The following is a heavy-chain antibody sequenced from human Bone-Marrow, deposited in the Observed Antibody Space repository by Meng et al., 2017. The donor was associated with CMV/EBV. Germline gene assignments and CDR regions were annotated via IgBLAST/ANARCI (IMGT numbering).Heavy chain of an antibody. D-gene: IGHD3-10*01. Sequence: GGSLRLSCAASGFTFSSYAMHWVRQAPGKGLEWVAVISYDGSNKYYADSVKGRFTISRDNSKNTLYLQMNSLRAEDTAAYYCARDQFYYGSGPLDYWGQGTLVTFSS. CDR1: GFTFSSYA. CDR2: ISYDGSNK. CDR3: ARDQFYYGSGPLDY. V-gene: IGHV3-30*04. J-gene: IGHJ4*02.